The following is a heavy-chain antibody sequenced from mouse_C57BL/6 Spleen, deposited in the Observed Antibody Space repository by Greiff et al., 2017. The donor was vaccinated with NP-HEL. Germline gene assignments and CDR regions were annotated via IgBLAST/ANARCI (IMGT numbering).Heavy chain of an antibody. Sequence: QVQLQQPGAGLVKPGASVKLSCKASGYTFTSYGMHWVKQRPGQGLEWIGMINTSSGSTNYNEKFKSQATLTVDKSSSTAYMQLSRLTSEDSAVYYCESGDILYDYDGTGLADWGQGTLVTVSA. V-gene: IGHV1-64*01. CDR2: INTSSGST. CDR1: GYTFTSYG. CDR3: ESGDILYDYDGTGLAD. J-gene: IGHJ3*01. D-gene: IGHD2-4*01.